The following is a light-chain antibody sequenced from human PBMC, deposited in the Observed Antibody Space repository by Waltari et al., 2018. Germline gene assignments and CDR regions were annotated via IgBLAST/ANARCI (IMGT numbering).Light chain of an antibody. J-gene: IGLJ1*01. CDR3: SSYASSNNFV. CDR2: AVS. CDR1: SSDVGGYNY. V-gene: IGLV2-8*01. Sequence: QSALTQPPSASGSPGQSVTISCTGTSSDVGGYNYVSWYQPHPGKAPKCMLGAVSKRRSGVPDRFSGSKSGNTACLTVSGLQAEDEADYYCSSYASSNNFVFGAGTKVTGL.